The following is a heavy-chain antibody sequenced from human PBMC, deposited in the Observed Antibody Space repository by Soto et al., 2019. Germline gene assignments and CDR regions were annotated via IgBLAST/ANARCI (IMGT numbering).Heavy chain of an antibody. V-gene: IGHV4-31*03. J-gene: IGHJ5*02. CDR1: GGSISSGGYY. CDR3: ARGVAPTAYHWFDP. D-gene: IGHD2-2*01. CDR2: IYYSGST. Sequence: KPSETLSLTCTVSGGSISSGGYYWSWIRQHPGKGLEWIGYIYYSGSTYYNPSLKSRVTISIDTSKKQFSLKLNSVTAADTAVYYCARGVAPTAYHWFDPWGQGSLVTVSS.